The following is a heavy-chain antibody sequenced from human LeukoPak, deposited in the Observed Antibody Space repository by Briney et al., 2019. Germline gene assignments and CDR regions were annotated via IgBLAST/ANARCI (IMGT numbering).Heavy chain of an antibody. J-gene: IGHJ4*02. D-gene: IGHD5-12*01. Sequence: SETLSLTCTVSGGSISSGGYYWSWIRQPPGKGLEWIGYIYHSGSTYYNPSLKSRVTISVDRSKNQSSLKLSSVTAADTAVYYCARDRDSGYDRSLDYWGQGTLVTVSS. V-gene: IGHV4-30-2*01. CDR1: GGSISSGGYY. CDR2: IYHSGST. CDR3: ARDRDSGYDRSLDY.